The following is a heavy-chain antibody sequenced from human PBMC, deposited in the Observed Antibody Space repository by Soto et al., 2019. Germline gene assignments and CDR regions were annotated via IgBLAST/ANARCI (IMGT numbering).Heavy chain of an antibody. CDR1: GFSFSSYA. V-gene: IGHV3-23*01. J-gene: IGHJ6*02. Sequence: PGGSRRPSCAASGFSFSSYATGCVRQAPEKGREWVSAISGSGGSTYYADSVKGRFTISRDNSKNTLYLQMNSLRAEDTAVYYCAKADGYSSSWYPLYYGMDVWGQGTTVTVSS. CDR3: AKADGYSSSWYPLYYGMDV. D-gene: IGHD6-13*01. CDR2: ISGSGGST.